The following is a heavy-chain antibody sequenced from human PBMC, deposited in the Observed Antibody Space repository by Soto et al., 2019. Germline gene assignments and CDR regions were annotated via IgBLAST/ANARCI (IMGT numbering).Heavy chain of an antibody. Sequence: QVQLQESGPGLVKPSETLSLTCTVSGGSISSYYWSWIRQPPGKGLEWIGYIYYSGSTNYNPSLKSRVTIPVDTSKNQFSLKLSSVTAADTAVYYCARGQITIFGVVISYFDYWGQGTLVTVSS. D-gene: IGHD3-3*01. CDR2: IYYSGST. V-gene: IGHV4-59*01. CDR3: ARGQITIFGVVISYFDY. J-gene: IGHJ4*02. CDR1: GGSISSYY.